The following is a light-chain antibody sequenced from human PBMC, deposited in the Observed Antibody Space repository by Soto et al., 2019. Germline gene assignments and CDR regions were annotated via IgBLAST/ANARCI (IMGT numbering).Light chain of an antibody. J-gene: IGKJ4*01. CDR3: QQYYNWPPLT. CDR2: GAS. CDR1: QSVSNN. V-gene: IGKV3-15*01. Sequence: EIVLTQSPGTLSLSPGERATLSCRASQSVSNNYLAWYQQKPGQAPRLFIYGASTRATGIPARFSGSGSGTEFTLTISSLQSEDFAVYYCQQYYNWPPLTFGGGTKVEIQ.